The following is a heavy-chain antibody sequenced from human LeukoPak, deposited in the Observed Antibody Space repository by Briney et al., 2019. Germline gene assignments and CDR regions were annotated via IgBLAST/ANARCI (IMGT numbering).Heavy chain of an antibody. J-gene: IGHJ4*02. D-gene: IGHD7-27*01. CDR2: IYYSGST. CDR1: GGSISSYY. CDR3: ARGAGDDLDY. V-gene: IGHV4-59*12. Sequence: SETLSLTCTVSGGSISSYYWSWIRQPPGKGLEWIGYIYYSGSTNYNPSLRSRVTISVDTAKNQLSLKLTSVTAADTAVYYCARGAGDDLDYWGQGTLVSVSS.